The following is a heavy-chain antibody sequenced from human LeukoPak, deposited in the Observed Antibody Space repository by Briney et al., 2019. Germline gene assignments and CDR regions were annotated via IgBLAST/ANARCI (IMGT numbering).Heavy chain of an antibody. CDR2: ISGSGGST. J-gene: IGHJ3*02. Sequence: PGGSLRLSCAASGFTFNDYAMHWVRQAPGKGLEWVSVISGSGGSTYYADSVKGRFTISRDNSKNTLYLQMNSLRAEDTAVYYCVRDHHRRLYDSQARDTFDIWGQGTMVTVSS. CDR3: VRDHHRRLYDSQARDTFDI. CDR1: GFTFNDYA. V-gene: IGHV3-23*01. D-gene: IGHD3-22*01.